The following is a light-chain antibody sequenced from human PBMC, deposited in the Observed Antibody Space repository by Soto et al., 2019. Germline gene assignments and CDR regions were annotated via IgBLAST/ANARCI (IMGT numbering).Light chain of an antibody. CDR3: QQHGSSRT. J-gene: IGKJ1*01. Sequence: EIVLTQSPGALSLSPGERATLCCRASQSVSSSYLAWYQQKPGQSPRLLIYGASSRATGIPDRFSGSGSGTDFTLTISRLEPEDFAVYYCQQHGSSRTFGQGTKVDIK. V-gene: IGKV3-20*01. CDR2: GAS. CDR1: QSVSSSY.